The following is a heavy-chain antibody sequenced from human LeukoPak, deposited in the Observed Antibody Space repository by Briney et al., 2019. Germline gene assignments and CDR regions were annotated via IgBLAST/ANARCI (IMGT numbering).Heavy chain of an antibody. CDR1: GFTFSSYW. Sequence: PGGSLRLSCAASGFTFSSYWMSWVRQAPGKGLEWVANIKQDGSEKYYVDSVKGRFTISRDNDKNSLYLQMNSLRAEDTAVYFCARGGGDYCFDYWGQGALVTVSS. D-gene: IGHD2-21*02. V-gene: IGHV3-7*04. CDR2: IKQDGSEK. CDR3: ARGGGDYCFDY. J-gene: IGHJ4*02.